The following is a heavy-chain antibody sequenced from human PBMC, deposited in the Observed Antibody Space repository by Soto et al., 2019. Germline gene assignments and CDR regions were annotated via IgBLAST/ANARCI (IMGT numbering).Heavy chain of an antibody. V-gene: IGHV1-18*01. J-gene: IGHJ6*02. CDR3: AKNGQPPYYYYGLDV. D-gene: IGHD2-8*01. CDR1: GYTFTRYG. CDR2: ISGYNGDT. Sequence: ASVKVSCKASGYTFTRYGISWLRQAPGQGLEWMGWISGYNGDTTYAQKFQGRVTMTIDTSTSTAYMELRSLTSDDTAVYYCAKNGQPPYYYYGLDVWGQGTKVTVSS.